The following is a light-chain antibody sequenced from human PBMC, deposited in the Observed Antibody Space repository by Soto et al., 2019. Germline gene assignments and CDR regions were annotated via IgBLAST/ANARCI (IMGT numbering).Light chain of an antibody. CDR3: QQYDDWPPYT. Sequence: EVVMTQSPATLSVSPGERATLSCRASQTISTNLAWYQQKPGQAPRLLIYGASTRATDIPARFSGSGSGTEFSLAISSVQSEDVAVYYCQQYDDWPPYTFGQGTKLQIK. CDR2: GAS. CDR1: QTISTN. V-gene: IGKV3-15*01. J-gene: IGKJ2*01.